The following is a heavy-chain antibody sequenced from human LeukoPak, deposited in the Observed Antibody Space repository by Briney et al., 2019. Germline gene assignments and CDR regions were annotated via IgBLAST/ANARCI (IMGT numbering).Heavy chain of an antibody. V-gene: IGHV3-23*01. Sequence: GGSLRLSCAASGFTFSSYAMSWVRQAPGKGLEWVSAISGSGGSTYYADSVKGRFTISRDNSKNTLYLQMNSLRAEDTAVYYCAKDVVTPHTAMVYYFDYWGQGTLVTVSS. CDR1: GFTFSSYA. CDR2: ISGSGGST. J-gene: IGHJ4*02. D-gene: IGHD5-18*01. CDR3: AKDVVTPHTAMVYYFDY.